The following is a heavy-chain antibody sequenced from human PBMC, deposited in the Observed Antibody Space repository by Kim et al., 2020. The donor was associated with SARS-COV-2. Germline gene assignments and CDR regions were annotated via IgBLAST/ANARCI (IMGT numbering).Heavy chain of an antibody. CDR1: GYTFTSYA. V-gene: IGHV7-4-1*02. CDR3: ARDIVVVPAAIPMDV. J-gene: IGHJ6*02. D-gene: IGHD2-2*01. Sequence: ASVKVSCKASGYTFTSYAMNWVRQAPGQGLEWMGWINTNTGNPTYAQGFTGRFVFSLDTSVSTAYLQISSLKAEDTAVYYCARDIVVVPAAIPMDVWGQGTTVTVSS. CDR2: INTNTGNP.